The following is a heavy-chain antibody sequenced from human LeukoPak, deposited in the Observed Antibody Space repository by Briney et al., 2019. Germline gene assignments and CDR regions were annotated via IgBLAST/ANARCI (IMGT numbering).Heavy chain of an antibody. CDR2: INHSGST. Sequence: SETLSLTCAVYGGSFSGYYWSWIRQPPGRGLEWIGEINHSGSTNYNPSLKSRVTISVDTSKNQFSLKLSSVTAADTAVYYCARGEGVPPDYWGQGTLVTVSS. CDR1: GGSFSGYY. J-gene: IGHJ4*02. V-gene: IGHV4-34*01. D-gene: IGHD1-1*01. CDR3: ARGEGVPPDY.